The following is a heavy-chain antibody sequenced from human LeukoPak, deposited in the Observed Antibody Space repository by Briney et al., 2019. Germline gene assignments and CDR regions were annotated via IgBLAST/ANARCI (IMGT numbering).Heavy chain of an antibody. V-gene: IGHV1-69*13. D-gene: IGHD4-17*01. J-gene: IGHJ5*02. Sequence: SVKVSCKASGYTFTSYDISWVRQAPGQGLEWMGGIIPIFGTANYAQKFQGRVTITADESTSTAYVELSSLRSEDTAVYYCARYYGDPPGDWFDLWGQGTLVTVSS. CDR1: GYTFTSYD. CDR3: ARYYGDPPGDWFDL. CDR2: IIPIFGTA.